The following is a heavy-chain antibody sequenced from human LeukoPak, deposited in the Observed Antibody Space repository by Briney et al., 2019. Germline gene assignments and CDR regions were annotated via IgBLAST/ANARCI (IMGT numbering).Heavy chain of an antibody. D-gene: IGHD2-21*01. CDR3: ARHVPFIGVAYFDY. Sequence: SETLSLTCTVSGGSISSYYWSWIRQPPGKGLEWIGHIYYSGSTYYNPSLKSRVTISVDTSKNQFSLKLSSVTAADTAVYYCARHVPFIGVAYFDYWGQGTLVTVSS. CDR1: GGSISSYY. J-gene: IGHJ4*02. V-gene: IGHV4-59*04. CDR2: IYYSGST.